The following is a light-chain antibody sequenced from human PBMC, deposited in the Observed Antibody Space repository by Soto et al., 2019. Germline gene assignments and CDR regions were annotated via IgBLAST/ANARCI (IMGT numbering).Light chain of an antibody. CDR1: SSDVGGYNY. CDR3: SSYTTSNTRQIV. Sequence: QSALPQPASVSGSPGQSSTISCTGTSSDVGGYNYVSWYQQHPGKAPKFMIYDVSNRPSGVSNRFSGSKSGNTASLTISGLQAEDEADYYCSSYTTSNTRQIVFGTGTKLTVL. CDR2: DVS. J-gene: IGLJ1*01. V-gene: IGLV2-14*01.